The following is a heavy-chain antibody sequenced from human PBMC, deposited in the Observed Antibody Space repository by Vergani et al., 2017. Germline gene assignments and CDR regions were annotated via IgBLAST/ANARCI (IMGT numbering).Heavy chain of an antibody. CDR2: INPNSGGT. CDR3: ARDYGSSSGYYYYYCMDV. V-gene: IGHV1-2*02. D-gene: IGHD6-6*01. CDR1: GYTFTGYY. J-gene: IGHJ6*02. Sequence: QVQLVQSGAEVKKPGASVKVSCKASGYTFTGYYMHWVRQAPGQGLEWMGWINPNSGGTNYAQKFQGRVTMTRDTSSSTAYMELSRLRSDDTAVYYCARDYGSSSGYYYYYCMDVWGQGTTVTVSS.